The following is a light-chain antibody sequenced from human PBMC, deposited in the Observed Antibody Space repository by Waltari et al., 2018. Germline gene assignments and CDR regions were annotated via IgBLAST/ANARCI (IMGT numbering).Light chain of an antibody. CDR1: QIVSSTY. Sequence: EIVLTQSPGTLSLSPGERATLSCRASQIVSSTYLGWYQQKPGQAPRLLIYGASSRATAIPDRFSGSGSGTDFTLTISRLEPEDFAVYYCQQYGSSPITFGQGTRLEIK. CDR2: GAS. V-gene: IGKV3-20*01. J-gene: IGKJ5*01. CDR3: QQYGSSPIT.